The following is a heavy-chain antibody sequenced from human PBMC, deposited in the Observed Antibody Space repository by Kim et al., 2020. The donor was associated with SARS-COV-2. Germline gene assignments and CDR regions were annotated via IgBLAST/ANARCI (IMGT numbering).Heavy chain of an antibody. J-gene: IGHJ4*02. Sequence: SETLSLTCTVSGGSISSSSYYWGWIRQPPGKGLEWIGTVYYNGATYYNPSLKSRVTMSVDTSKNQFSLRLNSVTAADTAVYYCAKESRCIGTSFYESETGCWGQGILVTVSS. CDR1: GGSISSSSYY. V-gene: IGHV4-39*02. CDR3: AKESRCIGTSFYESETGC. D-gene: IGHD2-2*01. CDR2: VYYNGAT.